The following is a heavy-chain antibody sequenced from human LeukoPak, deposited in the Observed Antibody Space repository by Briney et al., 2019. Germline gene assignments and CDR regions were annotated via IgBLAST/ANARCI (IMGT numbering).Heavy chain of an antibody. CDR2: ISGSGGST. D-gene: IGHD2-15*01. J-gene: IGHJ5*02. V-gene: IGHV3-23*01. Sequence: GGSLRLSCAASGFTVSSKYMSWVRQAPGKGLEWVSAISGSGGSTYYADSVKGRFTISRDNSKNTLYLQMNSLRAEDTAVYYCAREYCSGGSCYSNWFDPWGQGTLVTVSS. CDR3: AREYCSGGSCYSNWFDP. CDR1: GFTVSSKY.